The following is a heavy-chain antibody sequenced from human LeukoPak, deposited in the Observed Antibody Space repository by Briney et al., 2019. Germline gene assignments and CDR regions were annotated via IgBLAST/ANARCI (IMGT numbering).Heavy chain of an antibody. Sequence: KPSETLSLTCTVSGGSISSYYWSWIRQPPGKGLEWIGYIYTSGSTNYNPSLKSRVSISVDTSKNQFSLKLSSVTAADTAVYYCARLPRWLQSGKGRNYYMDVWGKGTTVTVSS. V-gene: IGHV4-4*09. CDR3: ARLPRWLQSGKGRNYYMDV. J-gene: IGHJ6*03. CDR1: GGSISSYY. D-gene: IGHD5-24*01. CDR2: IYTSGST.